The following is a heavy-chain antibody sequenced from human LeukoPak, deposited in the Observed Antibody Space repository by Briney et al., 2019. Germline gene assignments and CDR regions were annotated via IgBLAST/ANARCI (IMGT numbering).Heavy chain of an antibody. CDR1: GGTFSSYA. CDR3: ARGYSYGFFTDY. D-gene: IGHD5-18*01. J-gene: IGHJ4*02. Sequence: GASVKVSCKASGGTFSSYAISWVRQAPGQGLEWMGGIIPIFGTANYAQKFQGRVTITADESTSTAYMELSSLRSEDTAVYYCARGYSYGFFTDYWGQGTLVTVSS. V-gene: IGHV1-69*13. CDR2: IIPIFGTA.